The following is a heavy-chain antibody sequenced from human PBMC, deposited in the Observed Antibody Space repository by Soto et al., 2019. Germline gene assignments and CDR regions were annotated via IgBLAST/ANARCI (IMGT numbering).Heavy chain of an antibody. D-gene: IGHD3-10*01. CDR2: INADNDNT. CDR1: GYTFANYA. J-gene: IGHJ4*02. V-gene: IGHV1-3*01. CDR3: ARGEYYFDY. Sequence: QVQLVQSGAEVKKPGASVKVSCKASGYTFANYAIHWVRQAPGQRFEWMGWINADNDNTKYSQKFQDRVTITRDTSASTAYMELSSLRSEDTAVYYCARGEYYFDYWGQGTLVTVSS.